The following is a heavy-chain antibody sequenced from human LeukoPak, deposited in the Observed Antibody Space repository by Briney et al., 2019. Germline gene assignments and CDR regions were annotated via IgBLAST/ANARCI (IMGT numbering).Heavy chain of an antibody. CDR3: AELAITMIGGV. J-gene: IGHJ6*04. D-gene: IGHD3-10*02. CDR1: GFTFSSYE. Sequence: PGGSLRLSWAASGFTFSSYEMNWVRQAAGKGLEGVSYISSSGSTIYYAESVKGRVTISRDNAKNSLYLQMNSLRAEDTAVYYCAELAITMIGGVWGKGTTVTISS. V-gene: IGHV3-48*03. CDR2: ISSSGSTI.